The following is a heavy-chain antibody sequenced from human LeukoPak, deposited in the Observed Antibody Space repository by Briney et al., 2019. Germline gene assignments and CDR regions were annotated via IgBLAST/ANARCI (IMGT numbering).Heavy chain of an antibody. CDR3: AKVGTIAAAGHIDY. D-gene: IGHD6-13*01. J-gene: IGHJ4*02. CDR1: GFTFSSYA. CDR2: ISGSGCST. Sequence: GGSLRLSCAASGFTFSSYAMSWVRQPPARGLEGVSAISGSGCSTYYAASVKGRFTISTDNSNNTLYLQMNSLRAEDTAVYYCAKVGTIAAAGHIDYWGQGTLVTVSS. V-gene: IGHV3-23*01.